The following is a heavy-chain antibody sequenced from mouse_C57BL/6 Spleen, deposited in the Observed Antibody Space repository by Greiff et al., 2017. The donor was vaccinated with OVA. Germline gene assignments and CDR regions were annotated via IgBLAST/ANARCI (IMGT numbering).Heavy chain of an antibody. J-gene: IGHJ2*01. Sequence: VQLQQSGPELVKPGASVKMSCKASGYTFTDYNMHWVKQSHGKSLEWIGYINPNNGGTSYNQKFKGKATLTVNKSSSTAYMELRSLTSEESAVYYCARGITTVTGSWGQGTTLTVSS. CDR2: INPNNGGT. D-gene: IGHD1-1*01. CDR1: GYTFTDYN. V-gene: IGHV1-22*01. CDR3: ARGITTVTGS.